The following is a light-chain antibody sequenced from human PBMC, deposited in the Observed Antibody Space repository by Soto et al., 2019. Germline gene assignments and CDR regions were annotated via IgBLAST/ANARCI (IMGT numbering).Light chain of an antibody. CDR1: QSVSSSF. Sequence: EIVLTQSPGTLSLSPGERATLSCRASQSVSSSFLTWYQQKPGQAPRLLIYGASSRATGIPDRFSGSGSGTDFTLTISRLEPEDLAVYYCQQYGSSRLTFGGGTKGEIK. CDR2: GAS. J-gene: IGKJ4*01. V-gene: IGKV3-20*01. CDR3: QQYGSSRLT.